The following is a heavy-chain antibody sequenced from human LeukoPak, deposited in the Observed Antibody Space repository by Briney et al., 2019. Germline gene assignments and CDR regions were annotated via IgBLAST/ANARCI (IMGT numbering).Heavy chain of an antibody. CDR3: ASIRGYSGYGNWFDP. J-gene: IGHJ5*02. Sequence: GESLNISCKGSGYSFTSYWIGWVRQMPGKGLEWMGIIYPGDSDTRYSPSFQGQVTISADKSISTAYLQWSSLKASDTAMYYCASIRGYSGYGNWFDPWGQGTLVTVSS. CDR1: GYSFTSYW. V-gene: IGHV5-51*01. D-gene: IGHD5-12*01. CDR2: IYPGDSDT.